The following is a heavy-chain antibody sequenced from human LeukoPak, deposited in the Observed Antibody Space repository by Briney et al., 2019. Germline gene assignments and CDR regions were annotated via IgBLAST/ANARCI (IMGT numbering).Heavy chain of an antibody. CDR2: VLPDGRNK. J-gene: IGHJ6*02. CDR1: GFTITNYY. V-gene: IGHV3-30*04. CDR3: TRAKRTESYYSGMDV. D-gene: IGHD2/OR15-2a*01. Sequence: GGSLRLPCAASGFTITNYYMNWVRQAPGKGLEWVAIVLPDGRNKYYADPVQGRFTISRDNSKDQVYLQMDSLISDDTAVYYCTRAKRTESYYSGMDVWGQGTTVTVSS.